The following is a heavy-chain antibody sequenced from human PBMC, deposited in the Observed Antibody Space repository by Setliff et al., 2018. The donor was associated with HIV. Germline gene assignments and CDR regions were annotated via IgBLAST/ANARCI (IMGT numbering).Heavy chain of an antibody. Sequence: PGGSLRLSCTASGFIFSDYAMTWVRQAPGKGLEWVSSLSGSGGSTYYADSVKGRFTISRDNSKNSLYLQMNGLRAEDTALYYCAKGRTDYVGWFAPWGQGTLVTVSS. D-gene: IGHD3-16*01. CDR2: LSGSGGST. J-gene: IGHJ5*02. V-gene: IGHV3-43*02. CDR1: GFIFSDYA. CDR3: AKGRTDYVGWFAP.